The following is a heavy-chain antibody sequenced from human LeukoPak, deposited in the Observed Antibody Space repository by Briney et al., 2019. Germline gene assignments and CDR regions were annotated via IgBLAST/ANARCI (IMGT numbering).Heavy chain of an antibody. Sequence: PGGSLRLSCAASGFTFSSYGMNWVRQAPGTGLEWVSYISTSSSYIYYADSVNGRFTISRGNAKNSLYLQMNSLRVEDTAVYYCATPPDLYCSGGSCYSYDYWGQGTLVTVSS. D-gene: IGHD2-15*01. CDR3: ATPPDLYCSGGSCYSYDY. V-gene: IGHV3-21*01. CDR1: GFTFSSYG. J-gene: IGHJ4*02. CDR2: ISTSSSYI.